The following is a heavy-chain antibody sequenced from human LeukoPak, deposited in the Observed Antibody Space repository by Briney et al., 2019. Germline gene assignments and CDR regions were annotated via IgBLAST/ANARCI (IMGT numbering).Heavy chain of an antibody. V-gene: IGHV1-2*02. J-gene: IGHJ4*02. CDR2: INSNSGAR. Sequence: ASVKVSCKASGYTFSGYYMHWVRQAPGQGLESMGWINSNSGARNYAPKFQGRVTFSRDNSISTAYMELSSLISDDTAIYYCXXGRGGATTGFDHWGQGTLVTVSS. CDR3: XXGRGGATTGFDH. CDR1: GYTFSGYY. D-gene: IGHD1-26*01.